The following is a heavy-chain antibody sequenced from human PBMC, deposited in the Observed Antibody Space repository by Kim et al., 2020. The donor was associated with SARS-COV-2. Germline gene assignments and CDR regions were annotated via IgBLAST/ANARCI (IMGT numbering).Heavy chain of an antibody. D-gene: IGHD5-12*01. Sequence: ASVKVSCKASGYTFTSYYMHWVRQAPGQGLEWMGIINPSGGSTSYAQKFQGRVTMTRDTSTSTVYMELSSLRSEDTAVYYCARGGIRGYSGYDGSSYYYYYGMDVWGRGTTVTVSS. J-gene: IGHJ6*02. CDR1: GYTFTSYY. V-gene: IGHV1-46*01. CDR2: INPSGGST. CDR3: ARGGIRGYSGYDGSSYYYYYGMDV.